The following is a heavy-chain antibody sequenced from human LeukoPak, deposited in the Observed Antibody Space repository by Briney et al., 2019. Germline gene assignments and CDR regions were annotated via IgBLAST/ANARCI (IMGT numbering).Heavy chain of an antibody. CDR2: IYTSGST. CDR1: GDSISSGNYY. V-gene: IGHV4-61*02. Sequence: SETLSLTCTVSGDSISSGNYYWSWIRQPAGKGLEWIGRIYTSGSTNYNPSLKSRVTISVDTSKNQFSPRLNSVTATDTAMYYCARGPYSYDSSGCFDYWGQGALVTVSS. CDR3: ARGPYSYDSSGCFDY. J-gene: IGHJ4*02. D-gene: IGHD3-22*01.